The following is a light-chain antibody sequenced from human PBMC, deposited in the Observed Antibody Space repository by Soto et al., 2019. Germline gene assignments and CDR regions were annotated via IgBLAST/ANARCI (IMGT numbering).Light chain of an antibody. Sequence: QSVLTQPPSASGTPGQRVTISCSGSSSNVGANPVNWYQQLPGTAPKLLIYSNNQWPSGVPDRFSGSKSGTSASLAISGLQPEDEADCYCAAWDDSLNGYVFGTGTKVTVL. J-gene: IGLJ1*01. CDR2: SNN. CDR1: SSNVGANP. CDR3: AAWDDSLNGYV. V-gene: IGLV1-44*01.